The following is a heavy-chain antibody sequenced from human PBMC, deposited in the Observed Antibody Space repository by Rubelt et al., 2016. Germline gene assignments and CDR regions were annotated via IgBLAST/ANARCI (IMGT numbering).Heavy chain of an antibody. CDR1: GFTFSHYA. D-gene: IGHD3-22*01. CDR3: ARAQAPDYYDSSGYEYGMDV. V-gene: IGHV3-30*04. CDR2: ISYDGGIK. J-gene: IGHJ6*02. Sequence: VQLVESGGGLVKPGGSLRLSCAASGFTFSHYAMHWVRQAPGEGLAWVALISYDGGIKNYADSVKGRLPISRENSENTLFLQMNGLRGDDTAGYYGARAQAPDYYDSSGYEYGMDVWGQGTTVTVSS.